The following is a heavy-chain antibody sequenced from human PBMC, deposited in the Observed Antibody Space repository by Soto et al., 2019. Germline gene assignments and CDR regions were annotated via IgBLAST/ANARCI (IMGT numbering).Heavy chain of an antibody. J-gene: IGHJ4*02. Sequence: GGSLRLSCAASVFTFRTYNMNWVPQSPGKGLEWVSSINGRGNYIYYTDAVKGRFTISRDNAKNSLYMKMNSLRAEDTAVYYCAREDGIVGATSAFDYWGQGTLVTVSP. D-gene: IGHD1-26*01. CDR3: AREDGIVGATSAFDY. CDR2: INGRGNYI. CDR1: VFTFRTYN. V-gene: IGHV3-21*01.